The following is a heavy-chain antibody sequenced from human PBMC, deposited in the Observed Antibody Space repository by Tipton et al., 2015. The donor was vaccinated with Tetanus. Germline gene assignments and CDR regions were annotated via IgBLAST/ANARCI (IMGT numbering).Heavy chain of an antibody. CDR1: GGSMSTYY. D-gene: IGHD3-10*01. J-gene: IGHJ4*02. V-gene: IGHV4-59*01. CDR2: VCYTGST. CDR3: ARSKLLWFGESLSGFDS. Sequence: TLSLTCTVSGGSMSTYYWSWIRQPPGKGLEWIGYVCYTGSTDYNPSLKSRVTISVDTSKSQFSLRLTSVTAADTAVYYCARSKLLWFGESLSGFDSWGQGTLVTVSA.